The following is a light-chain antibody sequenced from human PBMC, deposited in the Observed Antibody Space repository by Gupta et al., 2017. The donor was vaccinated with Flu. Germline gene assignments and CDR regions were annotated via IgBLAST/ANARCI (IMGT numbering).Light chain of an antibody. CDR2: WAS. CDR1: QSILYTADNKNY. Sequence: DLGITQSPDSLTLALGGRATINCKSSQSILYTADNKNYLAWYQQKPGQPPKLLIYWASARESGVPDRFSGSGSETDFSLTISRLQAEDVAIYFCQQYYSSPPTFARGTKVEIK. V-gene: IGKV4-1*01. CDR3: QQYYSSPPT. J-gene: IGKJ4*02.